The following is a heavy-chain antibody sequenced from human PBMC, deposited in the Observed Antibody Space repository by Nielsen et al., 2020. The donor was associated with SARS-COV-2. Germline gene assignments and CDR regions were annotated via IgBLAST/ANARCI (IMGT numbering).Heavy chain of an antibody. CDR1: GFTFGDYA. CDR3: TRVLSYSSSWFYYYYYGMDV. V-gene: IGHV3-49*03. Sequence: LSLTCTASGFTFGDYAMSWFRQAPGKGLEWVGFIRSKAYGGTTEYAASVKGRFTISRDDSKSIAYLQMNSLKTEDTAVYYCTRVLSYSSSWFYYYYYGMDVWGQGTTVTVSS. J-gene: IGHJ6*02. D-gene: IGHD6-13*01. CDR2: IRSKAYGGTT.